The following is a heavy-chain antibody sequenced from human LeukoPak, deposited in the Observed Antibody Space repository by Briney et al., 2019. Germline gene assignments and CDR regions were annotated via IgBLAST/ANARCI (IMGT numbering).Heavy chain of an antibody. J-gene: IGHJ4*02. D-gene: IGHD5-18*01. V-gene: IGHV3-23*01. Sequence: GGSLRLSCAASGFTFSSYAMSWVRQAPGKGLEWVSAISGSGGSTYYADSVKGRFTISRDNSKNTLYLQMNSLRAEDTAVYYCAKGIQLWYGSIYFDYWGQGTLVTVSS. CDR3: AKGIQLWYGSIYFDY. CDR2: ISGSGGST. CDR1: GFTFSSYA.